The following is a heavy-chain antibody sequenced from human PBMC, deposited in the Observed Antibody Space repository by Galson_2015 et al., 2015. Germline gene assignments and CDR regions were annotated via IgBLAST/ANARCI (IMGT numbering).Heavy chain of an antibody. J-gene: IGHJ4*02. CDR2: INSDGSST. CDR1: GFTFSSYW. V-gene: IGHV3-74*01. D-gene: IGHD2-2*01. CDR3: ARVRLVPAGFDY. Sequence: SLRLSCAASGFTFSSYWMHWVRQAPGKGLVWVSRINSDGSSTSYADSVKGRSTISRDNAKNTLYLQMNSLRAEDTAVYYCARVRLVPAGFDYWGQGTLVTVSS.